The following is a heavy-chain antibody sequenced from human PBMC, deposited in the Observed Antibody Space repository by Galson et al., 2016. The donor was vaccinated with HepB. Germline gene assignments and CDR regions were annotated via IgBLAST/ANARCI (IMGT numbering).Heavy chain of an antibody. J-gene: IGHJ5*02. V-gene: IGHV2-5*01. D-gene: IGHD3-3*01. CDR2: IYWNDYK. Sequence: PALVKPTQTLTLTCTFSGFSLSTSGVGVGRIRQPPGKALEWLALIYWNDYKYYSPSLKSRLTITKDTSKNQVVLTMTNMDPVDTATYYCAHRPPYYDFWSGKCNWFDLWGQGTLVTVSS. CDR1: GFSLSTSGVG. CDR3: AHRPPYYDFWSGKCNWFDL.